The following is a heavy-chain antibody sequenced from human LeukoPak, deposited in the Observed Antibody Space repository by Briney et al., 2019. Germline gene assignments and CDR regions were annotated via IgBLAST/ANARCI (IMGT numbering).Heavy chain of an antibody. CDR3: ARHVVAAADFHY. CDR1: GGSISSSSYY. Sequence: SETLSLTCTVSGGSISSSSYYWGWIRQPPGKGLEWIGSIYYSGSTYYNPSLKSRVTISVDTSKNQFSLKLSSVTAADTAVYYCARHVVAAADFHYWGQGTLVTVSS. D-gene: IGHD6-13*01. J-gene: IGHJ4*02. CDR2: IYYSGST. V-gene: IGHV4-39*01.